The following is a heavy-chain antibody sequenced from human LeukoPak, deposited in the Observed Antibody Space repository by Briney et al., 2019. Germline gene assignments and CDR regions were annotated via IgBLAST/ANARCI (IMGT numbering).Heavy chain of an antibody. D-gene: IGHD2-15*01. CDR3: ARDMDLDIVVVVAATALDY. J-gene: IGHJ4*02. CDR1: GFTFSSYG. Sequence: GGSLRLSCAASGFTFSSYGMHWVRQAPGKGLEWVAVIWYDGSNKYYADSVKGRFTISRDNAKNSLYLQMNSLRAEDTAVYYCARDMDLDIVVVVAATALDYWGQGTLVTVSS. CDR2: IWYDGSNK. V-gene: IGHV3-33*01.